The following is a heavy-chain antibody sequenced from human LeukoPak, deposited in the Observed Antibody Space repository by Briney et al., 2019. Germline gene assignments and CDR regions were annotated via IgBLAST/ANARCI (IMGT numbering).Heavy chain of an antibody. CDR2: ISGYNGKT. J-gene: IGHJ5*02. D-gene: IGHD2-15*01. CDR1: GYTFNTYG. Sequence: ASVKVSCKASGYTFNTYGITWVRQAPGQGLEWMGWISGYNGKTKYAQKLQDRVTMTTDTSTTTAYMELRSLRSDDTAVYYSARAGAVVDYWFDPWGQGTLVTVSS. CDR3: ARAGAVVDYWFDP. V-gene: IGHV1-18*01.